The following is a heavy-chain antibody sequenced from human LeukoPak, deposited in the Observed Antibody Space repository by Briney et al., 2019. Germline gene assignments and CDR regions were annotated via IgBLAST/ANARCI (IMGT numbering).Heavy chain of an antibody. CDR3: ARQRVAAAGPNWFDP. CDR2: INPNTGGT. CDR1: GYTFTGSY. J-gene: IGHJ5*02. D-gene: IGHD6-13*01. V-gene: IGHV1-2*02. Sequence: GASVKVSCKASGYTFTGSYMHWVRQAPGQGLEWVGWINPNTGGTNYAQQFQGRVTMTRDTSISTAYMELSRLKSDDTAVYYCARQRVAAAGPNWFDPWGQGTLVTVSS.